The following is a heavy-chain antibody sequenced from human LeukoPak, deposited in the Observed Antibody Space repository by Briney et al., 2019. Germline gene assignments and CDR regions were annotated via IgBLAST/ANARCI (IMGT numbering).Heavy chain of an antibody. V-gene: IGHV1-3*01. Sequence: ASVKVSYKASGYTFTSYAMHWVRQAPGQRLEWMGWINAGNGNTKYSQKFQGRVTITRDTSASTAYMELSSLRSEDTAVYYCASTYPTNYDFWSGYPTNYGMDVWGQGTTVTVSS. CDR1: GYTFTSYA. CDR3: ASTYPTNYDFWSGYPTNYGMDV. D-gene: IGHD3-3*01. J-gene: IGHJ6*02. CDR2: INAGNGNT.